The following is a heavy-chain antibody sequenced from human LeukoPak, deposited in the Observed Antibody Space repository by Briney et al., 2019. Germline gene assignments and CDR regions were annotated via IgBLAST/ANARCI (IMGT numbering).Heavy chain of an antibody. V-gene: IGHV1-69*01. D-gene: IGHD3-22*01. CDR3: ARDLDYYDSSGYSGY. J-gene: IGHJ4*02. CDR1: GGTFSSYA. Sequence: ASVKVSCKASGGTFSSYAISWVRQAPGQGLEWMGGIIPIFGTANYAQKFQGRVTITADESTSTAYMELSSLRSEDTAVYYCARDLDYYDSSGYSGYWGQGTLVTVSS. CDR2: IIPIFGTA.